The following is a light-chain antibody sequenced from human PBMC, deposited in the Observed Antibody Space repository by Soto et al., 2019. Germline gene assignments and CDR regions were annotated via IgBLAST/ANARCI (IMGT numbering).Light chain of an antibody. J-gene: IGKJ1*01. CDR1: QSVSSSY. V-gene: IGKV3-20*01. CDR2: GAS. Sequence: EIVLTQSPGTLSLSPGERATLSCRASQSVSSSYLAWYQQKPGQAPRPLIYGASSRAIGIPDRFSGSGSGTEFTRTISRLEPDDFAVYYCQQYGSSPWTFGRGTKVEIK. CDR3: QQYGSSPWT.